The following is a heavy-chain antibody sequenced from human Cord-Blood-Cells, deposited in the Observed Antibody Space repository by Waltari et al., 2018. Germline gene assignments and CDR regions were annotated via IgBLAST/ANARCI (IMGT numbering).Heavy chain of an antibody. CDR2: KKNKPDGGTT. Sequence: EVQLVESGGGLVKPGGSLRLSCAASGFTFSNAWMSWVRQAPGKGVGCVGRKKNKPDGGTTEYAAPMTGRFAISRDDAKNTLYQQMNSLKTEDTAVYYCTIAGQFDYWGQGTLVTVSS. V-gene: IGHV3-15*01. CDR1: GFTFSNAW. J-gene: IGHJ4*02. CDR3: TIAGQFDY.